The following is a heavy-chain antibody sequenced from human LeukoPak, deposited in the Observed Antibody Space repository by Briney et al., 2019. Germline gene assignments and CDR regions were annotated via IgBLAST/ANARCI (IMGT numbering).Heavy chain of an antibody. CDR2: IWYDRSNK. Sequence: PGRSLRLACAASGFTFSSYGMHWVRQAPGKGLEWVAVIWYDRSNKYYADSVKGRFTISRDNSKNTLYLQMNSLRAEDTAMYYCARDKEPGWFDPWGQGTLVTVSS. J-gene: IGHJ5*02. CDR3: ARDKEPGWFDP. CDR1: GFTFSSYG. V-gene: IGHV3-33*01.